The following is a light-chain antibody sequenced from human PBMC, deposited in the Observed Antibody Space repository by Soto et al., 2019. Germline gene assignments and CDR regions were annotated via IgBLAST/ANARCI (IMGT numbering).Light chain of an antibody. Sequence: QCVLTQPRSVSGSPGQSVTISCTGTSSDVGGYNYVSWYQQHPGKAPKLMIYDVSKRPSGVPDRFSGSKSGNTASLTISGLQAEDEADYYCGSYAGSFPYVFGTGTKVTVL. J-gene: IGLJ1*01. CDR2: DVS. CDR3: GSYAGSFPYV. V-gene: IGLV2-11*01. CDR1: SSDVGGYNY.